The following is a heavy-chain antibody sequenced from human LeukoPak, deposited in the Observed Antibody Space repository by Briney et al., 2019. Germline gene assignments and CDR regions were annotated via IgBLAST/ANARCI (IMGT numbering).Heavy chain of an antibody. V-gene: IGHV3-33*01. Sequence: GGSLRLSCAASGFTFSSYGMHWVRQAPGEGLEWVALIWYDGSNKYYVDSVKGRLTISRDNSKNTLYLQMNSLRVEDTAVYYCAREGPRGNSQFDYWGQGTLVTVSS. CDR1: GFTFSSYG. J-gene: IGHJ4*02. CDR2: IWYDGSNK. D-gene: IGHD2/OR15-2a*01. CDR3: AREGPRGNSQFDY.